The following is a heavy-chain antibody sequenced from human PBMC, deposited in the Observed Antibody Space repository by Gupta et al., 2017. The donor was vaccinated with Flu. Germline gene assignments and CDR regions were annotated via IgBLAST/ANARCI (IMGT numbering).Heavy chain of an antibody. CDR3: VRGDRNSGWTY. V-gene: IGHV3-23*01. Sequence: EVPLLESGVGLVEPGGSLRRSCVGSAFTFSDYVMSWVRQAPGEGLQWVSAIGKEGAGIYYADSVKGRFTISRDNSKNTLFLQMNSLRVEDTAIYYCVRGDRNSGWTYWGQGTLATVSS. CDR2: IGKEGAGI. D-gene: IGHD5-12*01. CDR1: AFTFSDYV. J-gene: IGHJ4*02.